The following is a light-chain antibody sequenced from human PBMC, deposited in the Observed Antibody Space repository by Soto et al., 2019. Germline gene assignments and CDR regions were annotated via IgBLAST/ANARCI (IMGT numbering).Light chain of an antibody. CDR1: QSVSTN. Sequence: EIVMTQSPGTLSVSPGEGATLSCRASQSVSTNLDWYQQKPDQAPRLLIYGASTTATGMPARFSGSGSGTEFTLTISSLQSEDFAVYYCQQYYTWPRTFGQGTRVEIK. CDR2: GAS. V-gene: IGKV3-15*01. J-gene: IGKJ1*01. CDR3: QQYYTWPRT.